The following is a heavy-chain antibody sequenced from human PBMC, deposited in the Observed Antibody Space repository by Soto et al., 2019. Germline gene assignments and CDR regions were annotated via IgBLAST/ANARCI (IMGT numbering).Heavy chain of an antibody. D-gene: IGHD1-20*01. Sequence: QVQLVESGGGVVQPGRSLRLSCAASGFTFSSYGMHWVRQAPGKGLEWVAIISFDGSNNYYADSVKGRFTISRDTSNNTLYLQMNSLRAEDTAVYYCAKEVLDLNYYYYFGMDVWCQGTTVTVSS. V-gene: IGHV3-30*18. J-gene: IGHJ6*02. CDR2: ISFDGSNN. CDR3: AKEVLDLNYYYYFGMDV. CDR1: GFTFSSYG.